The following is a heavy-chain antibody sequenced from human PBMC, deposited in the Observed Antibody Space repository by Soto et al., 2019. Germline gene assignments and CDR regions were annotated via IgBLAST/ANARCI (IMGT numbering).Heavy chain of an antibody. CDR2: ISWNSGSI. J-gene: IGHJ4*02. V-gene: IGHV3-9*01. CDR1: GFKFGDYA. CDR3: AKDFGVIGPAAAAVGAHFDY. D-gene: IGHD6-25*01. Sequence: VQLVESGGGLVQSGWSLRLSCAASGFKFGDYAMHWVRQAPGKGLEWVSGISWNSGSIAYADSVKGRFTISRDSARNSLFLQMNSLRPDDTAFYYCAKDFGVIGPAAAAVGAHFDYWGQGTLATV.